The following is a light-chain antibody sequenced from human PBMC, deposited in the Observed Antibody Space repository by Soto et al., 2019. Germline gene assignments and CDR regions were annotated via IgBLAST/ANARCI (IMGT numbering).Light chain of an antibody. V-gene: IGKV4-1*01. Sequence: DIVMTQSPDSLAVSLGERATINCKSSQSVLYSSNNKNYLAWYQQKPGQPPKLLIYWASTRESGVPDRFSGRGSGTDFSLTISSLQAEDLAVYYCQQYYSTPYTFGQGTKLEIK. CDR2: WAS. CDR3: QQYYSTPYT. CDR1: QSVLYSSNNKNY. J-gene: IGKJ2*01.